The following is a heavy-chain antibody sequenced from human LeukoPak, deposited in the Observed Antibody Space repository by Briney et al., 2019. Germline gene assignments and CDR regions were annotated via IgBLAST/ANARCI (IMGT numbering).Heavy chain of an antibody. CDR3: ARDAYYDFWSGYYYYYGMDV. J-gene: IGHJ6*02. V-gene: IGHV1-69*05. D-gene: IGHD3-3*01. CDR1: GGTFSSYA. CDR2: IIPIFGTA. Sequence: SVKVSCKASGGTFSSYAISWVRQAPGQGLEWMGGIIPIFGTANYAQKLQGRVTMTTDTSTSTAYMELRSLRSDDTAVYYCARDAYYDFWSGYYYYYGMDVWGQGTTVTVSS.